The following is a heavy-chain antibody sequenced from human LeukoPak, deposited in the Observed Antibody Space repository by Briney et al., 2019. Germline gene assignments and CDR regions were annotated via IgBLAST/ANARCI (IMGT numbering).Heavy chain of an antibody. CDR3: ARVQYYDFWSGYYNGNFDY. CDR1: GGSFSGYY. J-gene: IGHJ4*02. Sequence: SETLSLTWAVDGGSFSGYYWSWIRQPPGKGLEWIGEINHSGSTNYNPSLKSRVTISVDTSKNQFSLKLSSVTAADTAVYYCARVQYYDFWSGYYNGNFDYWGQGTLVTVSS. CDR2: INHSGST. D-gene: IGHD3-3*01. V-gene: IGHV4-34*01.